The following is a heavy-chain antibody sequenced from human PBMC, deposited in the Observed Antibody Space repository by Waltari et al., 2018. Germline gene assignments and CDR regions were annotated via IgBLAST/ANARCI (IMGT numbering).Heavy chain of an antibody. CDR1: GFPLSDYY. J-gene: IGHJ4*02. Sequence: QVQLVQSGAEVKKPGASVKVSCEASGFPLSDYYMHWVRQAPGQGPEWVGFIIPSGGNTGYAQKFQGRVTVSRDTSTNTVFMELGSLTSEDTALYYCARELPGRCYFDYWGQGTLITVSS. V-gene: IGHV1-46*01. CDR2: IIPSGGNT. CDR3: ARELPGRCYFDY. D-gene: IGHD4-17*01.